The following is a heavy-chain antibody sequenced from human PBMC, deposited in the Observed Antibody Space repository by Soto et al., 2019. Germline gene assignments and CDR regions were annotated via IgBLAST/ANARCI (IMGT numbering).Heavy chain of an antibody. J-gene: IGHJ4*02. CDR3: ASQGVIPRPSYFDY. V-gene: IGHV1-69*13. Sequence: ASVKVSCKASGGTFSSYAISWVRQAPGQGLEWMGGIIPIFGTANYAQKFQGRVTITADESTSTAYMELSSLRSEDTAVYYCASQGVIPRPSYFDYWGQGTLVTVSS. CDR2: IIPIFGTA. D-gene: IGHD3-16*02. CDR1: GGTFSSYA.